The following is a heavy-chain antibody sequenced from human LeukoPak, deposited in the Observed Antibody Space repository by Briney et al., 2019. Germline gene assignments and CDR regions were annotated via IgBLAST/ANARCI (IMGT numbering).Heavy chain of an antibody. V-gene: IGHV3-48*03. Sequence: GGSLRLSCAASGFTFSSYEMNSVRQAPGKGLEWVSYISSSGSTIYYADSVKGRFTISRDNAKNSLYLQMNSLRAEDTAVYYCARAGGSSGWYYFDYWGQGTLVTVSS. CDR2: ISSSGSTI. J-gene: IGHJ4*02. D-gene: IGHD6-19*01. CDR3: ARAGGSSGWYYFDY. CDR1: GFTFSSYE.